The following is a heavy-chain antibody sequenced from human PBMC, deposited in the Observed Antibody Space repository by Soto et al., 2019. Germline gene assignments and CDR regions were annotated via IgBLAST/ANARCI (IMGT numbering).Heavy chain of an antibody. Sequence: PGGSLTLFCTASGFTFSSYGMHWVRQAPGKGLEWVAVIYYDGSNEYYADSVKGRFTISRDNSKNTLYLQMNSLRAEDTAVYYCARDYSSFFYGFGSWGDGTFVTVS. CDR2: IYYDGSNE. J-gene: IGHJ4*01. D-gene: IGHD6-6*01. CDR1: GFTFSSYG. V-gene: IGHV3-33*01. CDR3: ARDYSSFFYGFGS.